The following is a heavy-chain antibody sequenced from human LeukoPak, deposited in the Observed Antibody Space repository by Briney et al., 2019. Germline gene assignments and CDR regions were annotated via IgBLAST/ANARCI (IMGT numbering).Heavy chain of an antibody. D-gene: IGHD3-22*01. CDR3: AREITYYYDSSGYYPY. CDR2: INPNSGGT. V-gene: IGHV1-2*02. CDR1: GYTFTGYY. J-gene: IGHJ4*02. Sequence: GASVKVSCKASGYTFTGYYMHWVRQAPGQGLEWMGWINPNSGGTNYAQKFQGRVTMTRDTSISTPYMELSRLRSDDTAVYHCAREITYYYDSSGYYPYWGQGTLVTVSS.